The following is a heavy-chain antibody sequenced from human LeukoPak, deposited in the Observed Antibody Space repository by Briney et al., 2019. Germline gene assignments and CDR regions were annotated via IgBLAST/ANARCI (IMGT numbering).Heavy chain of an antibody. CDR1: GFTFSSYT. J-gene: IGHJ3*02. CDR2: ISSSSFYI. V-gene: IGHV3-21*01. Sequence: GGSLRLSCAASGFTFSSYTMNWVRQAPGKGLEWVSSISSSSFYIYYADSVKGRFTISRDNAKNSLDLQMNSLRAEDTAVYHCARSGRGYDDAFDIWGQGTMVTVSS. D-gene: IGHD5-12*01. CDR3: ARSGRGYDDAFDI.